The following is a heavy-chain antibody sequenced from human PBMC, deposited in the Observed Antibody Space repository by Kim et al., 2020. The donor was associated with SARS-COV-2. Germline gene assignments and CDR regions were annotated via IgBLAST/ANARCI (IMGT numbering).Heavy chain of an antibody. D-gene: IGHD4-17*01. Sequence: TRYYADSVQRPFTSSRANAKNSLYLRMNSLRDEDTAVYYCASVTTDYFDYWGQGTLVTVSS. J-gene: IGHJ4*02. CDR2: TR. CDR3: ASVTTDYFDY. V-gene: IGHV3-48*02.